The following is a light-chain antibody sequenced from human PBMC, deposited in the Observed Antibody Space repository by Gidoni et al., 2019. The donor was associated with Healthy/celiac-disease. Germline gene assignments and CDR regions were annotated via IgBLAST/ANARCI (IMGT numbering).Light chain of an antibody. CDR2: DAS. J-gene: IGKJ3*01. V-gene: IGKV3-11*01. Sequence: EIVLTQSLATLSLSPGERATLSCRARKRVSSYLTWYQQKPGQAPRLLIYDASNRATGIPARFSGSGSGTDVTSTISSLEPEDFAVYYCQQRSNWLPIFTFGPGTKVDIK. CDR1: KRVSSY. CDR3: QQRSNWLPIFT.